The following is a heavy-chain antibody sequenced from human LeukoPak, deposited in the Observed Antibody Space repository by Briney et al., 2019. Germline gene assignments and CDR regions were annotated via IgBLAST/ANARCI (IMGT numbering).Heavy chain of an antibody. CDR1: GGTFSSYA. J-gene: IGHJ4*02. CDR3: ARLVGVASHLHPDRRSSVTSSVEDY. CDR2: IIPIFGTA. Sequence: GASVKVSCKASGGTFSSYAISWVRQAPGQRLEWMGGIIPIFGTANYAQKFQGRVTITADESTSTAYMELSSLRSEDTAVYYCARLVGVASHLHPDRRSSVTSSVEDYWGQGTLVTVSS. V-gene: IGHV1-69*13. D-gene: IGHD2-2*01.